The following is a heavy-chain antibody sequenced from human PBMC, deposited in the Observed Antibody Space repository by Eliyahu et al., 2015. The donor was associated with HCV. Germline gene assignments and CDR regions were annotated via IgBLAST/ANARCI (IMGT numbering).Heavy chain of an antibody. V-gene: IGHV3-48*02. Sequence: EVLLLESGGGSVQPGGSLRLSCEVSGFTFXHYTMNWXRQAPGKGLEXXSXXTXSGNTFHYADSVKGRFTVSRXDAKXSLYLQLNSLRDDDTAVYYCARVAGAYGSGSLDYWGQGTPVTVSS. CDR2: XTXSGNTF. CDR3: ARVAGAYGSGSLDY. J-gene: IGHJ4*02. D-gene: IGHD3-10*01. CDR1: GFTFXHYT.